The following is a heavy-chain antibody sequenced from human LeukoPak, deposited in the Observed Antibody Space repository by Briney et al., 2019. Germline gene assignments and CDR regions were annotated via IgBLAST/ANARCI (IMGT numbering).Heavy chain of an antibody. V-gene: IGHV3-11*01. CDR1: GFTFSDYY. CDR3: ARAAGWFDP. CDR2: ISSSSNNI. Sequence: GGSLRLSCAASGFTFSDYYMTWIRQAPGKGLEWVSYISSSSNNIHYANSVRGRFTISRDNAKSSVYLQMNSLRAEDTAIYYCARAAGWFDPWGQGTLVTVSS. J-gene: IGHJ5*02.